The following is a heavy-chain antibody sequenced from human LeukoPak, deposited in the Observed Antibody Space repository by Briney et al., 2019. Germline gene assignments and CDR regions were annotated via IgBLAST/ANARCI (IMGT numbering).Heavy chain of an antibody. CDR2: ISGSGGST. Sequence: PGGSLRLSCAASGFTFSSYAMSWVRQAPGKGLEWVSAISGSGGSTYYADSVKGRFTISRDNAKNSLYLQMNSLRAEDTALYYCAKDGSGWVWYFDYWGQGTLVTVSS. V-gene: IGHV3-23*01. CDR1: GFTFSSYA. J-gene: IGHJ4*02. CDR3: AKDGSGWVWYFDY. D-gene: IGHD6-19*01.